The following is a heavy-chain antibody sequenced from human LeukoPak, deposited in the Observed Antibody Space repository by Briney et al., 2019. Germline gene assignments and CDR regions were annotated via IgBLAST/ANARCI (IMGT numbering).Heavy chain of an antibody. CDR1: GFTFSSYS. Sequence: GGSLRLSCAASGFTFSSYSMNWLRQAPGKGLEWVSVITVSGGDTQSAESVKGRFTISRDNSRNTLYLQMNSLRADDTAIYYCAQARGDTNWTFDYWGQGALVTVSS. CDR3: AQARGDTNWTFDY. CDR2: ITVSGGDT. V-gene: IGHV3-23*01. D-gene: IGHD1-1*01. J-gene: IGHJ4*02.